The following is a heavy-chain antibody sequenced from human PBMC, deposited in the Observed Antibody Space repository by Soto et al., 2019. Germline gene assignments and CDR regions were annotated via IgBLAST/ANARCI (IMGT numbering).Heavy chain of an antibody. CDR1: GGSISSGDYY. Sequence: SETLSLTCTVSGGSISSGDYYWSWIRQPPGKGLEWIVYIYYSGSTYYNPSLKSRVTISVDTSKNQFSLKLSSVTAADTAVYYCARELVVVHRFDYWGQGTLVTVSS. J-gene: IGHJ4*02. CDR2: IYYSGST. CDR3: ARELVVVHRFDY. D-gene: IGHD3-22*01. V-gene: IGHV4-30-4*01.